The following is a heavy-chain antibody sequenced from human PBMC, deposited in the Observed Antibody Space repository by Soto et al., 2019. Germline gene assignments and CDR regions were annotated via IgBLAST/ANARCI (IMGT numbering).Heavy chain of an antibody. V-gene: IGHV3-23*01. Sequence: GGSLRLSCAASGFTSSSYAMNWFRQAPGKGLEWVSSISRSGGSTYYADSVKGRFTISRDNSKSTLYLQMNSLRAEDTAVYYCAKAPSTMIFGVFNWGQGTLVTVSS. D-gene: IGHD3-3*01. J-gene: IGHJ4*02. CDR3: AKAPSTMIFGVFN. CDR2: ISRSGGST. CDR1: GFTSSSYA.